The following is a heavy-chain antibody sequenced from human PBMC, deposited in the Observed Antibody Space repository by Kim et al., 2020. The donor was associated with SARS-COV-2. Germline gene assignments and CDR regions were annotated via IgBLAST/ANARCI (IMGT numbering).Heavy chain of an antibody. V-gene: IGHV4-39*01. Sequence: SETLSLTCTVSGGSISSSSYYWGWIRQPPGKGLELIGSIYYSGSTYYNPSLKSRVTISVDTSKNQFSLKLSSVTAADTAVYYCAGRARGFTYYYDSSGYYWGWFDPWGQGTLVTVSS. D-gene: IGHD3-22*01. CDR1: GGSISSSSYY. CDR2: IYYSGST. CDR3: AGRARGFTYYYDSSGYYWGWFDP. J-gene: IGHJ5*02.